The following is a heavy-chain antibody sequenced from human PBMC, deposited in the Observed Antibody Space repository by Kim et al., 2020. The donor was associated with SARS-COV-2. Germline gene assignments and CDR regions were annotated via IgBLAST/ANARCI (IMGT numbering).Heavy chain of an antibody. CDR3: ARDSVEAAGHPSYFDL. Sequence: GGSLRLSCAASGFTFSSYSMNWVRQAPGKGLEWVSSISSSSRYIYYADSMKDRFTISRDNAKNSLYLQMNSLRAEDTAVYYCARDSVEAAGHPSYFDLWGRGTLVTVSS. CDR2: ISSSSRYI. CDR1: GFTFSSYS. D-gene: IGHD6-13*01. V-gene: IGHV3-21*01. J-gene: IGHJ2*01.